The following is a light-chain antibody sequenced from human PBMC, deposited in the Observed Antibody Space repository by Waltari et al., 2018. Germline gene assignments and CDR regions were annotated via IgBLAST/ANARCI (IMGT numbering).Light chain of an antibody. CDR1: QSVLYSSHNINS. CDR3: QQYYSTPYT. V-gene: IGKV4-1*01. Sequence: DIVMTQSPDSLSVSLGERATINCKSSQSVLYSSHNINSLAWYQQKPGQPPKLLIYWASTRESGVPDRFSGSGSGTDFTLTISSLQAEDVAVYYCQQYYSTPYTFGQGTKLEIK. CDR2: WAS. J-gene: IGKJ2*01.